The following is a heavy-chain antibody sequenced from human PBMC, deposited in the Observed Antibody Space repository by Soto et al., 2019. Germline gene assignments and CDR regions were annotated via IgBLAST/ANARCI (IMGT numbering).Heavy chain of an antibody. V-gene: IGHV4-31*03. J-gene: IGHJ4*02. D-gene: IGHD4-17*01. CDR2: IYYSGST. Sequence: SETLSLTCTVSGGSISSGGYYWSWIRQHPGKGLEWIGYIYYSGSTYYNPSLKSRVTISVDTSKNQFSLKLSSVTAADTAVYYCARDMTTVTTDEGADYWGQGTLVTVSS. CDR1: GGSISSGGYY. CDR3: ARDMTTVTTDEGADY.